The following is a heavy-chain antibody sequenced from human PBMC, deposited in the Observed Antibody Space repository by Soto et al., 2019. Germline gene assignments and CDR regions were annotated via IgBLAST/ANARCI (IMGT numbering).Heavy chain of an antibody. J-gene: IGHJ4*02. Sequence: SVKVSCKASGGTFSSYAISWVRQAPGQGLEWMGGIIPIFGTANYAQKFQGRVTITADESTSTAYMELSSLRSEDTAVYYCATHTYYYDSSGYGPVDYWGQGTLVTVSS. CDR1: GGTFSSYA. D-gene: IGHD3-22*01. V-gene: IGHV1-69*13. CDR2: IIPIFGTA. CDR3: ATHTYYYDSSGYGPVDY.